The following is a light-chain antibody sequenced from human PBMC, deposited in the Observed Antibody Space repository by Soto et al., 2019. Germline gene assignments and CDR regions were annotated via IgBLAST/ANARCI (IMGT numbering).Light chain of an antibody. Sequence: QSALTQPASVSGSPGQSITISCTGTSSDVGSYNLVSWYQQHPGKAPKVMIYEGSKRPSGVSSRFSGSKSGNTASLTISGLHAEDEADYYCCSYAGSSTFYVFGTGTKLTVL. CDR2: EGS. CDR3: CSYAGSSTFYV. J-gene: IGLJ1*01. CDR1: SSDVGSYNL. V-gene: IGLV2-23*01.